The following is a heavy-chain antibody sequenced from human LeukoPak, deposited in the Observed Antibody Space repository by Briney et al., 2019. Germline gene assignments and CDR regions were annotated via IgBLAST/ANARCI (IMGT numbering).Heavy chain of an antibody. CDR2: IYYSGST. V-gene: IGHV4-59*01. CDR1: GGSISSYY. D-gene: IGHD3-3*01. Sequence: PSETLSLTCTVSGGSISSYYWSWIRQPPGKGLEWIGYIYYSGSTNYNPSLKSRVTISVDTSKNQFSLKLSSVTAADTAVYYCARDRDFWGNWFDPWGQGTLVTVSS. CDR3: ARDRDFWGNWFDP. J-gene: IGHJ5*02.